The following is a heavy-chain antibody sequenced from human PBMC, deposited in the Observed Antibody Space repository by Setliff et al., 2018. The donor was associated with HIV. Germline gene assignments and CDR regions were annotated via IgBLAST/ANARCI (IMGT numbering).Heavy chain of an antibody. D-gene: IGHD3-10*01. J-gene: IGHJ4*02. CDR2: FDPQDGET. V-gene: IGHV1-24*01. CDR1: GYTLSELS. CDR3: ATSQTQEGMVRGVFGY. Sequence: GASVKVSCKVYGYTLSELSIHWVRQAPGKGLEWMGYFDPQDGETVYAQKFQGRVTLTEDTSTGTAYMELSGLRSEDTAVYYCATSQTQEGMVRGVFGYWGQGTLVTVSS.